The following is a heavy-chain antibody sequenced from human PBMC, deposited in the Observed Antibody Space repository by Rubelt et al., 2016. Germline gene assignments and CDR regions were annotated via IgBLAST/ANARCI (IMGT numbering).Heavy chain of an antibody. CDR3: ARVMITFGGVIEVGWFDP. Sequence: QVQLVQSGAEVKKPGSSVKVSCKASGGTFSSYAISWVRQAPGQGLEWMGRISAYHGHTNYAQKLQGRVTMTTDTSTSTAYMELRSLRSDDTAVYYCARVMITFGGVIEVGWFDPWGQGTLVTVSS. D-gene: IGHD3-16*02. J-gene: IGHJ5*02. CDR2: ISAYHGHT. CDR1: GGTFSSYA. V-gene: IGHV1-18*01.